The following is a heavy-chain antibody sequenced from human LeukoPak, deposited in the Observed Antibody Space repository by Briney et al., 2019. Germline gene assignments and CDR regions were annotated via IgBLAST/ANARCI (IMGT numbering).Heavy chain of an antibody. CDR2: IYYSGST. D-gene: IGHD5-18*01. V-gene: IGHV4-59*01. CDR3: ARAPGGLWPDY. J-gene: IGHJ4*02. Sequence: PSETLSLTCTVSGGSISSYYWSWIRQPPGKGLEWIGYIYYSGSTYYNPSLKSRVTISVDTSKNQFSLKLSSVTAADTAVYYCARAPGGLWPDYWGQGTLVTVSS. CDR1: GGSISSYY.